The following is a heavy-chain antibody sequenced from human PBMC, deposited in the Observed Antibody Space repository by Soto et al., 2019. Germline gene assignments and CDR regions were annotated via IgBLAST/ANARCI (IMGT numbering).Heavy chain of an antibody. CDR2: ISGSGGST. CDR1: GFTFSSYA. Sequence: GGSLRLSCAASGFTFSSYAMSWVRQAPGKGLEWVSAISGSGGSTYYADSVKGRFTISRDNSKNTLYLQMNSLRAEDTAVYYCATPPVPSVLDYYSSGMYAWGQGTTVTVSS. D-gene: IGHD2-2*01. CDR3: ATPPVPSVLDYYSSGMYA. J-gene: IGHJ6*02. V-gene: IGHV3-23*01.